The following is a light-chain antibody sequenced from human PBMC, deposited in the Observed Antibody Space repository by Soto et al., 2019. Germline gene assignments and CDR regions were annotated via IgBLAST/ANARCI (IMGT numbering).Light chain of an antibody. CDR2: DTS. CDR1: TGAVTSGHY. J-gene: IGLJ1*01. V-gene: IGLV7-46*01. Sequence: QAVVTQVPSLTVSPGGTGTLTCGSSTGAVTSGHYPYWFQQKPGQAPRKLIYDTSNKHPWTPARFSGSLLAGKAALSLSGAQREDEAAYYCLLSYSADYGFGPGTKLTVL. CDR3: LLSYSADYG.